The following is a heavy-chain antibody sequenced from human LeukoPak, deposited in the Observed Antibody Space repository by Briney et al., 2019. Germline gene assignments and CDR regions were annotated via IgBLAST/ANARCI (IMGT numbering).Heavy chain of an antibody. Sequence: SETLSLTCTVSGGSICSSSYYWGWIRQPPGKGLEWIGSIYYSGSTYYNPSLKSRVTISVDTSKNQFSLKLSSVTAADTAVYYCARVAGNWFDPWGQGTLVTVSS. CDR1: GGSICSSSYY. J-gene: IGHJ5*02. V-gene: IGHV4-39*07. CDR2: IYYSGST. CDR3: ARVAGNWFDP.